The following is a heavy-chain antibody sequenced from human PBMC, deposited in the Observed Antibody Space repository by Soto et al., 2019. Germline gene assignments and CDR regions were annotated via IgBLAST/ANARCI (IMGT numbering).Heavy chain of an antibody. D-gene: IGHD3-10*01. J-gene: IGHJ6*02. CDR1: GGTFNNYA. Sequence: QVQLVQSGAEVKRPGSSVKVSCEASGGTFNNYAITWVRQAPGQGLEWMGGIIPMFGTHYAQKFQDRVKIAADESTGKGYMELSGLRSEDTAVYFCARPNSYGVTFHYYYGMDVWGQGTTVTVSS. CDR2: IIPMFGT. CDR3: ARPNSYGVTFHYYYGMDV. V-gene: IGHV1-69*01.